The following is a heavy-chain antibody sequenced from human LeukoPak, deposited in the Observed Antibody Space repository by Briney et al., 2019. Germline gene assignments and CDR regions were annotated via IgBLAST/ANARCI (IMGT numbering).Heavy chain of an antibody. CDR3: AKETSSSFDY. J-gene: IGHJ4*02. CDR1: GFTFSSCA. CDR2: SSNSGGST. Sequence: PGGSLRLSCAASGFTFSSCAMNWVRQAPGKGLEWVSGSSNSGGSTYYADSVKGRFTISRDNSKNTLYLQMTSLSAEDTAVYYCAKETSSSFDYWGQGTLVTVSS. V-gene: IGHV3-23*01. D-gene: IGHD6-6*01.